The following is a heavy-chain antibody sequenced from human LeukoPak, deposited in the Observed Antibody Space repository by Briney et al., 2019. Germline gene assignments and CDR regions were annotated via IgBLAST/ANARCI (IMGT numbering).Heavy chain of an antibody. Sequence: GGSLRLSCAASGFTFSSYAMHWVRQAPGKGLEWVAVISYDGSNKYYADSVKGRFTISRDNSKNTLYLQMNSLRAEDTAVYYCARRTDFSYGSGSLTWGQGTLVTVSS. V-gene: IGHV3-30-3*01. J-gene: IGHJ5*02. CDR1: GFTFSSYA. CDR3: ARRTDFSYGSGSLT. CDR2: ISYDGSNK. D-gene: IGHD3-10*01.